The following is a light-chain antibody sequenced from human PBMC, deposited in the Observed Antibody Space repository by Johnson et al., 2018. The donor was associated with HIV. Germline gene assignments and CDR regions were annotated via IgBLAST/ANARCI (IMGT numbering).Light chain of an antibody. J-gene: IGLJ1*01. V-gene: IGLV1-51*02. Sequence: QSVLTQPPSVSAAPGQKVTISCSGSSSNIGNNYVSWYQQLPGTAPKLLIYENNKRPSGIPDRFSGSKSGTSATLGITGLQTGDEAGYSCGTGDSSLSEGGFGTGTKVTVL. CDR3: GTGDSSLSEGG. CDR2: ENN. CDR1: SSNIGNNY.